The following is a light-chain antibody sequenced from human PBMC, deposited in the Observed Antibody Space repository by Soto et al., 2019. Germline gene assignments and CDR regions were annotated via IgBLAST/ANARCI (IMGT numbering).Light chain of an antibody. J-gene: IGLJ1*01. V-gene: IGLV2-11*01. CDR1: SSDVGGYNY. CDR2: DVT. CDR3: NSYTSNNTYV. Sequence: QSVLTQPRSVSGSPGQSVTISCTGTSSDVGGYNYVSWYQQYPGKAPKLMIYDVTKRPSGVPDRFSGSKSGNTASLTISGLQAEDEADYYCNSYTSNNTYVFGTGTKVTVL.